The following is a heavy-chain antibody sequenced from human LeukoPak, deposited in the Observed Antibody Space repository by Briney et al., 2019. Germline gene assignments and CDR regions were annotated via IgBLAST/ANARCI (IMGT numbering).Heavy chain of an antibody. CDR3: ARDRGYPDAFDI. V-gene: IGHV3-53*01. CDR2: IYSGGST. D-gene: IGHD3-22*01. Sequence: GGSLRLSCAASGFTVSSNYMSWVRQAPGKGLEWVSVIYSGGSTYYADSVKSRFTISRDNSKNTLYLQMNSLRAEDTAVYYCARDRGYPDAFDIWGQGTMVTVSS. J-gene: IGHJ3*02. CDR1: GFTVSSNY.